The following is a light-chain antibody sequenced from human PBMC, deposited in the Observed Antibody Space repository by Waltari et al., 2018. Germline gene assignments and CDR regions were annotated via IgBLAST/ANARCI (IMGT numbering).Light chain of an antibody. J-gene: IGLJ1*01. CDR1: DSDVGAYDF. Sequence: QSALTQPASVSGSPGQSITISCSGTDSDVGAYDFVSWYQQHPGKAPHLIIYEVSNLASGISNSFSASKAGNTASLTNSGLQAEDEADYYCSSYTTSSAPGVFGTGTRVTVL. CDR2: EVS. CDR3: SSYTTSSAPGV. V-gene: IGLV2-14*01.